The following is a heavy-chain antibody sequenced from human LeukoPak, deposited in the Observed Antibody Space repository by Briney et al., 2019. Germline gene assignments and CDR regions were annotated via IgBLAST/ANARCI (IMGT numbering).Heavy chain of an antibody. CDR3: VKTPYSSTWYVGDA. D-gene: IGHD2/OR15-2a*01. V-gene: IGHV3-64D*06. CDR2: INSDGDNT. J-gene: IGHJ5*02. Sequence: GGSLRLSCSASGFTFSSYGMHWLRQAAGEGLKYVSAINSDGDNTYYAHSVKGRFTISRDNSKNTLYLQMSSLRPEDSAVYYCVKTPYSSTWYVGDAWGQRTLVTAS. CDR1: GFTFSSYG.